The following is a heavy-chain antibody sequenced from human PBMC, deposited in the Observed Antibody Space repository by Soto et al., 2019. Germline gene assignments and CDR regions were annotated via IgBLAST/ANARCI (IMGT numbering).Heavy chain of an antibody. D-gene: IGHD3-10*01. J-gene: IGHJ6*02. CDR1: GGSFSGYY. V-gene: IGHV4-34*01. CDR2: INHSGST. CDR3: ARGVVRGVRGYYYYGMDV. Sequence: SETLSLTCAVYGGSFSGYYWSWIRQPPGKGLEWIGEINHSGSTNYNPSLKSRVTISVDTSKNQFSLKLSSVTAADTAVYYCARGVVRGVRGYYYYGMDVWGRGTTVTVAS.